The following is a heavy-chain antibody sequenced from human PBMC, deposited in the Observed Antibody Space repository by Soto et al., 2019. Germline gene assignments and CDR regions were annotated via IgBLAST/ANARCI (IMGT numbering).Heavy chain of an antibody. D-gene: IGHD3-10*01. CDR2: IKSKTDGGTT. CDR3: TSGPLWFGELLYYYMDV. V-gene: IGHV3-15*01. Sequence: EVQLVESGGGLVKPGGSLRLSCAASGFTFSNAWMSWVRQAPGKGREWAVRIKSKTDGGTTDYAAPVKGRFTISRDDSKNTLYLQMNSLKTEDTAVYYCTSGPLWFGELLYYYMDVWGKGTTVTVSS. J-gene: IGHJ6*03. CDR1: GFTFSNAW.